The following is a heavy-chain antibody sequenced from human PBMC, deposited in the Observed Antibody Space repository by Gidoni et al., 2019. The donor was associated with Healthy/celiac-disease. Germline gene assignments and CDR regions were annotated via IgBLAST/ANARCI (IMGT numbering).Heavy chain of an antibody. Sequence: EVQLVESGGGLVQPGRSLRLSCAASGFPFDDYAMPWVRQAPGKGLEWVSGISWNSGSIGYADSVKGRFTISRDNAKNSLYLQMNSLRAEDTALYYCAKALYSGSYVFDYWGQGTLVTVSS. CDR1: GFPFDDYA. D-gene: IGHD1-26*01. J-gene: IGHJ4*02. CDR2: ISWNSGSI. V-gene: IGHV3-9*01. CDR3: AKALYSGSYVFDY.